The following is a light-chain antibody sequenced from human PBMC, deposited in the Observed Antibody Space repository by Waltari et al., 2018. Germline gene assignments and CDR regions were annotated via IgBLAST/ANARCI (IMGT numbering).Light chain of an antibody. CDR1: NIGRKS. Sequence: SYVLTQPPSGSVAPGQKATMACGENNIGRKSVHWYQQKPGQAPALVVYEDSDRPSGIPERFSGSNSGTATLTISGVEGGDEADYYCQVWDSSDDHVVFGGGTKLTVL. V-gene: IGLV3-21*02. CDR2: EDS. J-gene: IGLJ2*01. CDR3: QVWDSSDDHVV.